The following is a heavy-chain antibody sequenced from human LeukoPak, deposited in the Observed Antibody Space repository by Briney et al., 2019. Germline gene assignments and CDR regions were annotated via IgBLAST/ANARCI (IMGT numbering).Heavy chain of an antibody. CDR1: GYSFTRYW. CDR2: IYPGDSDT. D-gene: IGHD5-18*01. CDR3: ARLDSTMFDS. V-gene: IGHV5-51*01. Sequence: GESLKISCKGSGYSFTRYWIGWVRQMPGKGLEWMGIIYPGDSDTRCSPSFQGQVSMSADKSSSTAYVQWSSLKASDTAIYYCARLDSTMFDSWGQGTLVTVSS. J-gene: IGHJ4*02.